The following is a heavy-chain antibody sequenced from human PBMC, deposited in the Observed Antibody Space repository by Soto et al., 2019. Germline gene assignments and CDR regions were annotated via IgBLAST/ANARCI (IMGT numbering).Heavy chain of an antibody. CDR2: LYWDGDK. D-gene: IGHD1-7*01. Sequence: QITLRESGPTLVKPTQTLTLTCTFSGFSLCPSGEGVGWIRQPPRKALEWLATLYWDGDKRYGPSLRSRLTISKDTSESQVVLTMTNMDAAYTATYFYAHRTRTITVATYFDYWGLGSLVTVSS. CDR3: AHRTRTITVATYFDY. V-gene: IGHV2-5*05. J-gene: IGHJ4*02. CDR1: GFSLCPSGEG.